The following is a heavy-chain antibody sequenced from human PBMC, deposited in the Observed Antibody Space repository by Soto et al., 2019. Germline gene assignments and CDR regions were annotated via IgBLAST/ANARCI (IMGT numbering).Heavy chain of an antibody. CDR1: GGTLSSYT. CDR2: VIPNLGVT. Sequence: QVQLVQSGAEVKKPGSSVKVSCKASGGTLSSYTFSWVRQAPGQGLEWMGRVIPNLGVTNYAKKFQGRFTIVVDTSTXXXXXXXXXXXXXXXXXXXXXXXXXXXXXXXXPDFDYWGQGTLVTVSS. J-gene: IGHJ4*02. V-gene: IGHV1-69*02. CDR3: XXXXXXXXXXXXPDFDY.